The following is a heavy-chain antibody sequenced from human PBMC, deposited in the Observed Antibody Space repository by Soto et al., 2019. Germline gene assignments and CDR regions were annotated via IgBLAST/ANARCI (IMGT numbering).Heavy chain of an antibody. J-gene: IGHJ6*02. CDR1: GFTFSSYG. V-gene: IGHV3-33*01. CDR3: ARARNTYYDILTGYSRYYGMDV. D-gene: IGHD3-9*01. Sequence: GGSLRLSXAASGFTFSSYGMHWVRQAPGKGLEWVAVIWYDGSNKYYADSVKGRFTISRDNSKNTLYLQMNSLRAEDTAVYYCARARNTYYDILTGYSRYYGMDVWGQGTTVTVSS. CDR2: IWYDGSNK.